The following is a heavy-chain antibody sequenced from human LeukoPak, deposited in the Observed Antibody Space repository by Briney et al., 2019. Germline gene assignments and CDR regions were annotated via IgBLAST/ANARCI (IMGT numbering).Heavy chain of an antibody. J-gene: IGHJ4*02. V-gene: IGHV3-7*03. CDR3: ARSGPQAPDCNHY. CDR1: GFTFSTYW. D-gene: IGHD2-21*02. Sequence: GGSLRLSCTASGFTFSTYWMTWVRQAPGKGLEWVASINQDENHRHYVPSARGRSTISRDNAKNSLLLQMNSLTAEDTAIYYCARSGPQAPDCNHYRGQGTQVTVSS. CDR2: INQDENHR.